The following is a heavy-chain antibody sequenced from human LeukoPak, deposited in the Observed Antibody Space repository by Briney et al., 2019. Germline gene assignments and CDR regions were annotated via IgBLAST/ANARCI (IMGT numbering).Heavy chain of an antibody. V-gene: IGHV4-39*01. CDR1: GGSISSRSDF. D-gene: IGHD1-26*01. J-gene: IGHJ4*02. CDR3: ANGGELPRVDY. CDR2: MFSTGSS. Sequence: PSETLSLTCTVSGGSISSRSDFWGWIRQSPGKTLEWIGSMFSTGSSFYNPSLKSRVTISVDTSKNQFSLKLSSVTATDTAVYYCANGGELPRVDYWGRGTLVTVSS.